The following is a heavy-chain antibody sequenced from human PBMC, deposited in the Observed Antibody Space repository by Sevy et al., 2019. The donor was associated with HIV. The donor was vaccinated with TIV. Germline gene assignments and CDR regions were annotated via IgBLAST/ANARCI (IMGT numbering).Heavy chain of an antibody. J-gene: IGHJ6*02. D-gene: IGHD3-22*01. CDR1: GFTFSSYA. Sequence: GGSLRLSCAASGFTFSSYAMSWVRQAPGKGLEWVSTIRGSGGSTYYADSVKGRFTISRDNSKHTLYFQMNSLRAEDTAVYYCHGDYDSSQLASYYYYGMDVWGQGTTVTVSS. CDR3: HGDYDSSQLASYYYYGMDV. V-gene: IGHV3-23*01. CDR2: IRGSGGST.